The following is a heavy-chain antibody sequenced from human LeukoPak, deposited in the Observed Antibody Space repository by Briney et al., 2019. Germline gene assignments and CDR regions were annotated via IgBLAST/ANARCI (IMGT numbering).Heavy chain of an antibody. D-gene: IGHD2-21*02. V-gene: IGHV3-20*04. CDR1: GFTFGNYG. Sequence: GGSLRLSCAASGFTFGNYGMSWVRQAPGKGLEWVSGINWNGGSIGYADSVEGRFTISRDNAKNSQYLQMNSLRVEDTALYYCARAQTYGDSRLLLDYWGQGTLVTVSS. J-gene: IGHJ4*02. CDR2: INWNGGSI. CDR3: ARAQTYGDSRLLLDY.